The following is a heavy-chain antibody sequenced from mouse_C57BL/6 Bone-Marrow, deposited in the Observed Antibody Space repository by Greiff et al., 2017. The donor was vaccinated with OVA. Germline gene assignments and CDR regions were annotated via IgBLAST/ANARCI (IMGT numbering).Heavy chain of an antibody. CDR3: GYYGSSYFDY. V-gene: IGHV1-55*01. CDR1: GYTFTSYW. Sequence: QVQLQQPGAELVKPGASVKMSCKASGYTFTSYWITWVKQRPGQGLEWIGEIDPGSGSTNYNEKFKSKATLTVDTSSSTAYMQLSSLTSEDSAVYYCGYYGSSYFDYWGQGTTLTVSS. D-gene: IGHD1-1*01. J-gene: IGHJ2*01. CDR2: IDPGSGST.